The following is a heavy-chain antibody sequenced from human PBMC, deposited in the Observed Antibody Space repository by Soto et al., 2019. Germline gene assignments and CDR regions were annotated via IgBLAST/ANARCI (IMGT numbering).Heavy chain of an antibody. D-gene: IGHD3-16*02. CDR1: GYTFTSYA. Sequence: QVPLVQSGAEVKKPGASVKVSCKASGYTFTSYAMHWVRQAPGQRLEWMGWINAGNGNTKYSQKFQGRVTITRDTSASTAYMELSSLRSEDTAVYYCARELITFGGVIVIPGEPIDYWGQGTLVTVSS. CDR2: INAGNGNT. CDR3: ARELITFGGVIVIPGEPIDY. J-gene: IGHJ4*02. V-gene: IGHV1-3*01.